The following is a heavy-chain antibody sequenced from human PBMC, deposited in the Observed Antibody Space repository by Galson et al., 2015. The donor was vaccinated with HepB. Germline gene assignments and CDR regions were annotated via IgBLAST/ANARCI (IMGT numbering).Heavy chain of an antibody. V-gene: IGHV3-30-3*01. CDR1: GFTFSSYA. CDR2: ISYDGSNK. CDR3: ARASYYYDSSGYQDLGY. D-gene: IGHD3-22*01. J-gene: IGHJ4*02. Sequence: SLRLSCAASGFTFSSYAMHWVRQAPGKGLEWVAVISYDGSNKYYADSVKGRFTISRDNSKNTLYLQMNSLRAEDTAVYYCARASYYYDSSGYQDLGYWGQGSLVTVSS.